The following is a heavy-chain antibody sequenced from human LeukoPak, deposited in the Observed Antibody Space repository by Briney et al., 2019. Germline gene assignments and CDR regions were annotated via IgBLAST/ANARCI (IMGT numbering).Heavy chain of an antibody. Sequence: GGSLRLSCAASGFIFSGYSMNWVRQAPGKGLEWVANIKQDGSEKYYVDSVKGRFTISRDNAKNSLYLQMNSLRAEDTAVYYCARESYSSSSNDYWGQGTLVTVSS. V-gene: IGHV3-7*01. CDR3: ARESYSSSSNDY. CDR1: GFIFSGYS. D-gene: IGHD6-13*01. J-gene: IGHJ4*02. CDR2: IKQDGSEK.